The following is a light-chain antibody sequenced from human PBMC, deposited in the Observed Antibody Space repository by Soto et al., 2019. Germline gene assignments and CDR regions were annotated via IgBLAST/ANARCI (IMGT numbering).Light chain of an antibody. V-gene: IGLV2-11*01. J-gene: IGLJ1*01. Sequence: QSALTQPRSVSGSPGQSVTISCTGTSSDVGGYNFVSRYQQYPGKAPKLIIYDVTKGPSGVPDRFSGSKSGNTASLTISGLQTDDEADYYCCSYAGSYTHVFGTGTKVTVL. CDR3: CSYAGSYTHV. CDR2: DVT. CDR1: SSDVGGYNF.